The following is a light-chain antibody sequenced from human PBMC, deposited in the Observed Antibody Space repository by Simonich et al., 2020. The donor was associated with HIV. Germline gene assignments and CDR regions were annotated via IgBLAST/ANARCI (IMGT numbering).Light chain of an antibody. Sequence: EIVLTQSPGTLSLSPGERATLSCRASQSVSSSYLAWYQQKPGQAPRLLIYDASNRATGIPARCSGSGSGTDFTLTISSLEPEDFAVYYCQQYGSSPTWTFGQGTKVEIK. V-gene: IGKV3-20*01. CDR3: QQYGSSPTWT. J-gene: IGKJ1*01. CDR2: DAS. CDR1: QSVSSSY.